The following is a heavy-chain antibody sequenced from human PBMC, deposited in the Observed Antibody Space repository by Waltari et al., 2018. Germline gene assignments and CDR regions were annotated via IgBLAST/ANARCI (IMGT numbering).Heavy chain of an antibody. CDR3: ATYVGASVGTAAFDV. V-gene: IGHV4-39*01. CDR1: GGPITTTSHF. CDR2: ISYNGAT. Sequence: QLQLQESGPGLVKPSENLSPTCSVSGGPITTTSHFWGWIRQPPGQGLEWIGTISYNGATYSSPSLKSRVTMSRDTSKNQLSLRLGSVTAADTAVYYCATYVGASVGTAAFDVWGQGTMVTVSS. J-gene: IGHJ3*01. D-gene: IGHD3-10*02.